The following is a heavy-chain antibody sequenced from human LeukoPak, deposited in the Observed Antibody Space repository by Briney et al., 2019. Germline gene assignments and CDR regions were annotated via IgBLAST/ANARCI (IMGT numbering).Heavy chain of an antibody. CDR3: ARHSSMDYGDFDSDY. CDR1: GGSISSYY. D-gene: IGHD4-17*01. CDR2: IYYSGST. J-gene: IGHJ4*02. V-gene: IGHV4-59*08. Sequence: SETLSLTCTVSGGSISSYYWSWIRQPPGKGLEWIGYIYYSGSTNYNPSLKSRVTISVDTSKNQFSLKLSSVTAADTAVYYCARHSSMDYGDFDSDYWGQGTLVTVSS.